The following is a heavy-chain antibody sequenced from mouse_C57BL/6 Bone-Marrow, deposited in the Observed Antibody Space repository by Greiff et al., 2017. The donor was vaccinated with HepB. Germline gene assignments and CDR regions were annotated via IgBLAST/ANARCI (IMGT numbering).Heavy chain of an antibody. V-gene: IGHV1-63*01. Sequence: QVTLKVSGAELVRPGTSVKMSCKASGYTFTNYWIGWAKQRPGHGLEWIGDIYPGGGYTNYNEKFKGKATLTADKSSSTAYMQFSSLTSEDSAIYYCARRHGSSSYYFDYWGQGTTLTVSS. D-gene: IGHD1-1*01. J-gene: IGHJ2*01. CDR3: ARRHGSSSYYFDY. CDR1: GYTFTNYW. CDR2: IYPGGGYT.